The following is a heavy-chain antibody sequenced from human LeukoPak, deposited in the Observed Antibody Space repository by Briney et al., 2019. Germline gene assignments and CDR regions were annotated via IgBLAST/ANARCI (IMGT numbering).Heavy chain of an antibody. CDR3: ARSLLTGYDSSGYSYYFDY. D-gene: IGHD3-22*01. CDR2: IYTSGST. J-gene: IGHJ4*02. V-gene: IGHV4-4*07. Sequence: SETLSLTCTVAGGSISSYYWSWIRQPAGKGLEWIGRIYTSGSTNYNPSLKSRVTMSVDTSKNQFSLKLSSVTAADTAVYYCARSLLTGYDSSGYSYYFDYWGQGTLVTVSS. CDR1: GGSISSYY.